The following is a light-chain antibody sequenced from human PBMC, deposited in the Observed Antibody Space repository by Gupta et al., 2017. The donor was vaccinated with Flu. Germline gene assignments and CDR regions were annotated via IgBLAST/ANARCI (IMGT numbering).Light chain of an antibody. CDR1: GSSVGGDNY. J-gene: IGLJ3*02. V-gene: IGLV2-8*01. CDR2: AVT. Sequence: IASTGSGSSVGGDNYISWYQQHPAKAPHLMLYAVTRRHSWVPARFSGTKSVNTAAVTAAGLQAEDVADYYCTSVSGSNDLWVFGGGTKLTVL. CDR3: TSVSGSNDLWV.